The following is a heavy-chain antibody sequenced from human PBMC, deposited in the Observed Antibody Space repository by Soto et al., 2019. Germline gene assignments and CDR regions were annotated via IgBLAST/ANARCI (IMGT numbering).Heavy chain of an antibody. CDR3: ARVWYYDSSGYYETGALDY. J-gene: IGHJ4*02. V-gene: IGHV1-69*06. CDR2: IIPIFGTA. D-gene: IGHD3-22*01. Sequence: GASVKVSCKASGGTFSSYAISWVRQAPGQGLEWMGGIIPIFGTANYAQKFQGRVTITADKSTSTAYMELSSLRSEDTAVYYCARVWYYDSSGYYETGALDYWGQGTLVTVSS. CDR1: GGTFSSYA.